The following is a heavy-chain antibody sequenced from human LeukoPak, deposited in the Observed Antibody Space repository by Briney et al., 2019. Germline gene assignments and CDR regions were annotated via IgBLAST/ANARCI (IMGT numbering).Heavy chain of an antibody. D-gene: IGHD3-10*01. CDR3: ARGNGGEGSYYYYMDV. CDR1: EFTFSSYA. J-gene: IGHJ6*03. CDR2: IGSNGRST. V-gene: IGHV3-64*01. Sequence: PGGSLRLSCVASEFTFSSYAMHWVRQAPGKGLEYVSAIGSNGRSTYYANSVKGIFTISRDNSKNTLYLQMGSLRAEDMAVYYCARGNGGEGSYYYYMDVWGKGTTVTVSS.